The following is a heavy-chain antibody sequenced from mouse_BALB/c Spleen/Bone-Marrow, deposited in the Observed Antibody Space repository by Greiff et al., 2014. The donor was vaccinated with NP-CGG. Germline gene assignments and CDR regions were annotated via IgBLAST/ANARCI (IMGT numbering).Heavy chain of an antibody. D-gene: IGHD1-1*01. J-gene: IGHJ4*01. V-gene: IGHV2-6-4*01. CDR2: IWGGGNT. Sequence: QVQLQQSGPGLVAPSQSLSITCTVSGFSLSRYSIHWVRQPPGEGLEWLGVIWGGGNTDYNSALKSRLSISKDNSKSQVFLKMNSLQTDDTAMYNCARFITTGTMDYWGQGTSVTVSS. CDR3: ARFITTGTMDY. CDR1: GFSLSRYS.